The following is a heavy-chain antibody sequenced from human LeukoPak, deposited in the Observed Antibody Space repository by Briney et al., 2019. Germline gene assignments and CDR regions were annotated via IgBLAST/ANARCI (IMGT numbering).Heavy chain of an antibody. V-gene: IGHV1-69*04. D-gene: IGHD5-24*01. Sequence: ASVKVSCKASGGTFSSYAISWVRQAPGQGLEWMGRITPILGIANYAQKFQGRVTITADKSTSTAYMELSSLRSEDTAVYYCARDPSRDGYNVDYWGQGTLVTVSS. J-gene: IGHJ4*02. CDR2: ITPILGIA. CDR1: GGTFSSYA. CDR3: ARDPSRDGYNVDY.